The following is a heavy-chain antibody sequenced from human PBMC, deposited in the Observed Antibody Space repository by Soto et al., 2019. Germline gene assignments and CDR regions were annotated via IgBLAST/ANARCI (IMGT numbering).Heavy chain of an antibody. CDR2: IYYTGNT. CDR3: ARVGRVSNGGYLDY. CDR1: GGSTSSGTFY. D-gene: IGHD3-22*01. V-gene: IGHV4-31*03. J-gene: IGHJ4*02. Sequence: SETLSLTCTVSGGSTSSGTFYWSWFRQHPGKGLEWIGYIYYTGNTYYNPSLKSRLTISVDTSKNQFSLTLSSVTAADTAVYYCARVGRVSNGGYLDYWGQGTLVTVSS.